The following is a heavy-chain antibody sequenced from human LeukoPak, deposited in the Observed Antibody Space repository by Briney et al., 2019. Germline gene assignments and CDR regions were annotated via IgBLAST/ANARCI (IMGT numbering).Heavy chain of an antibody. CDR3: ARDERGSYGYGGQYYYYYYMDV. J-gene: IGHJ6*03. D-gene: IGHD5-18*01. Sequence: GSLRLSCAASGFTFSSYGMHWVRQAPGKGLGWVAVISYDGSNKYYGDSVKGRFTISRDNTKNSLYLQMNSLRAEDTAVYYCARDERGSYGYGGQYYYYYYMDVWGKGTTVTVSS. CDR1: GFTFSSYG. V-gene: IGHV3-30*03. CDR2: ISYDGSNK.